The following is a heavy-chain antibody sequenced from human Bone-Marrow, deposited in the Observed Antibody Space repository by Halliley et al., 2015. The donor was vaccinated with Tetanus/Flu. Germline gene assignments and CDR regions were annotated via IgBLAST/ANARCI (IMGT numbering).Heavy chain of an antibody. Sequence: WVSVIYSADGAYYADSVKGRFTISRDNSKNTVYLHMNSLRAADSAIYYCKTGLYDNSGTSYAEYWGQGALVTVSS. CDR2: IYSADGA. CDR3: KTGLYDNSGTSYAEY. J-gene: IGHJ4*02. D-gene: IGHD3-22*01. V-gene: IGHV3-53*01.